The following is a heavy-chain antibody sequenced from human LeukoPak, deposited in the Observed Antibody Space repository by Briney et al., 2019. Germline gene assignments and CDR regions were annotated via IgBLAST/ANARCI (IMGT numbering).Heavy chain of an antibody. CDR1: GYNFRSYW. Sequence: GESLKISCQGSGYNFRSYWIGWVRQMPGKGLEWMGIIYPGDPDTRYSPSFQGQVTISADKSISSAYLQWSSLKASDTAMYYCARLDSFRRLRYSPPLDYWGQGTLVTVSS. V-gene: IGHV5-51*01. CDR2: IYPGDPDT. J-gene: IGHJ4*02. CDR3: ARLDSFRRLRYSPPLDY. D-gene: IGHD3-9*01.